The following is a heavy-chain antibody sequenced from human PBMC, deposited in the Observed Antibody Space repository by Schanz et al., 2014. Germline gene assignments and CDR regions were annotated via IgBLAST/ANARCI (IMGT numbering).Heavy chain of an antibody. CDR3: ARRGPNCSNNACYHGWFDP. V-gene: IGHV1-2*02. CDR1: GYTFTTYY. D-gene: IGHD4-4*01. Sequence: QVQLVQSGAEVRKPGASVKVFCKASGYTFTTYYFYWVRQAPGQGFEWMGWINPLSGATDYAPTFQGRVSMTRDTSISTAYMEVTRLVSSDTAVYYCARRGPNCSNNACYHGWFDPWGQGTLVTVSS. CDR2: INPLSGAT. J-gene: IGHJ5*02.